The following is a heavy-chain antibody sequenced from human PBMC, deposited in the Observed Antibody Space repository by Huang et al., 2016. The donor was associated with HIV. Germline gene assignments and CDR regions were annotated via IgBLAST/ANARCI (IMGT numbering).Heavy chain of an antibody. Sequence: QIQLVQSGPEVKKPGASVKVSCKASGYTFSIYGISWVRQAPGQGPEWLGRVSAYIGYTNYSQKFQGRGTMTADTSASTAYMDLRSLTSDDTAVYYCARVPSDHFSDYWGQGTLVTVSS. CDR2: VSAYIGYT. CDR3: ARVPSDHFSDY. J-gene: IGHJ4*02. V-gene: IGHV1-18*01. CDR1: GYTFSIYG.